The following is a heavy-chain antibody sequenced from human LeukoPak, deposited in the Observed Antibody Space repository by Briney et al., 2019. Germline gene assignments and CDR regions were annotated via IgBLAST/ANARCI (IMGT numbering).Heavy chain of an antibody. CDR3: TRGLGYYYDRSGNQPAARRGYYYGMDV. CDR1: GGSISSGDYY. J-gene: IGHJ6*02. V-gene: IGHV4-30-4*01. D-gene: IGHD3-22*01. Sequence: PSQTLSLTCTVSGGSISSGDYYWSWIRQPPGKGLEWTGYIYYSGSTYYNPSLKSRVTISVDTSKNQFSLKLSSVTAADTAVYYCTRGLGYYYDRSGNQPAARRGYYYGMDVWGQGTTVTVSS. CDR2: IYYSGST.